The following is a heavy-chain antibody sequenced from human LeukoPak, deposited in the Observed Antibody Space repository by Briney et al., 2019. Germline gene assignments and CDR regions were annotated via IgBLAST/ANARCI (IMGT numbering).Heavy chain of an antibody. Sequence: PGGFLRLSCAASGLTFSNAWMNWVRQAPGKGLEWVGRIKSKTDGGTTDYAAPVNGRFSISREDSKNTLYLQMNSLKIEDTAVYYCTCENWGSTHWGQGTLVTVSS. CDR2: IKSKTDGGTT. J-gene: IGHJ4*02. CDR3: TCENWGSTH. CDR1: GLTFSNAW. V-gene: IGHV3-15*07. D-gene: IGHD7-27*01.